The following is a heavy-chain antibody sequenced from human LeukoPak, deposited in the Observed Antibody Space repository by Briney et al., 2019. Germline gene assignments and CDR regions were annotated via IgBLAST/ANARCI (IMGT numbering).Heavy chain of an antibody. D-gene: IGHD1-26*01. CDR1: GLTFGDYG. J-gene: IGHJ4*02. Sequence: PGGSLRLSCTGSGLTFGDYGMSWFRQAPGKGLEWVGHIRSKTYGGTTEYATSIKGRFTISRDDSKGIAHLQMNSLKTEDTGVYYCTRVVSGSYFDFWGQGTLVTVSS. CDR2: IRSKTYGGTT. V-gene: IGHV3-49*03. CDR3: TRVVSGSYFDF.